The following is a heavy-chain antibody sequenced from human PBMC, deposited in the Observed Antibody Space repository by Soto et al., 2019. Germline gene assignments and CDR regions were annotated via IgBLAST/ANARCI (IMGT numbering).Heavy chain of an antibody. CDR3: ATSYSSGYYDVDY. V-gene: IGHV1-69*13. D-gene: IGHD3-22*01. CDR2: IIPIFGTA. Sequence: SLKVSCKASGGTFSSYAISWVRQAPGQGLEWMGGIIPIFGTANYAQKFQGRVTITADESTSTAYMELSSLRSEDTAVYYCATSYSSGYYDVDYLGQGTLVTVSS. CDR1: GGTFSSYA. J-gene: IGHJ4*02.